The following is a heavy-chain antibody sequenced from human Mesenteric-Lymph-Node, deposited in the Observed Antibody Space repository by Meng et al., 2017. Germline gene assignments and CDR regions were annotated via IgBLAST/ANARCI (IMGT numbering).Heavy chain of an antibody. CDR2: IYSGGST. CDR1: GFTVSSNY. D-gene: IGHD1-26*01. V-gene: IGHV3-53*01. J-gene: IGHJ4*02. Sequence: GESLKISCAASGFTVSSNYMSWVRQAPGKGLEWVSVIYSGGSTYYADSVKGRFTISRDNSKNTLYLQVSSLRADDTAVYYCAKDLGWGYFDYWGQGTLVTVSS. CDR3: AKDLGWGYFDY.